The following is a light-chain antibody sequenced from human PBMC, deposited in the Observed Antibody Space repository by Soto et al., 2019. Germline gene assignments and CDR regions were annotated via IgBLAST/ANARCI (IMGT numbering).Light chain of an antibody. CDR1: SSNLGAGYD. CDR3: QAYDYSLTASV. V-gene: IGLV1-40*01. CDR2: GNR. J-gene: IGLJ3*02. Sequence: QSVLTQPPSVAGAPGQRVTISCTGNSSNLGAGYDVHWYQQLPGAAPKLVIFGNRNRPSGVPERFSGSKSGTSSSLAITGLQTEDEADYYCQAYDYSLTASVFGGGTKVTVL.